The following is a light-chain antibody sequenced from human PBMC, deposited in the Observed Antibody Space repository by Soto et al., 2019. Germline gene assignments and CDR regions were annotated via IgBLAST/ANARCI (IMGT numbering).Light chain of an antibody. V-gene: IGLV1-44*01. CDR1: SSNIETFT. J-gene: IGLJ2*01. CDR3: AAWDDSLNGVV. Sequence: QSVLTQPPSASGAPGQRVTISCSGSSSNIETFTVSWYRQLPGTAPKVLIYSSNQRPSGVPDRFSGSKSGTSASLAVSGLQSEDDADYYCAAWDDSLNGVVFGGGTKLTVL. CDR2: SSN.